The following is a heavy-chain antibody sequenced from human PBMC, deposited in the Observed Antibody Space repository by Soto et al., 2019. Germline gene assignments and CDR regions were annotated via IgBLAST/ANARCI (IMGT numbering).Heavy chain of an antibody. D-gene: IGHD3-3*01. V-gene: IGHV4-39*01. J-gene: IGHJ5*02. CDR2: IYYSGST. CDR1: GGSISSGGYY. Sequence: SETLSLTCTVSGGSISSGGYYWSWVRQHPGKGLEWIGSIYYSGSTYYNPSLKSRVTISVDTSKNQFSLKLSSVTAADTAVYYCARLWYDFWSGYYPGSNWFDPWGQGTLVTVSS. CDR3: ARLWYDFWSGYYPGSNWFDP.